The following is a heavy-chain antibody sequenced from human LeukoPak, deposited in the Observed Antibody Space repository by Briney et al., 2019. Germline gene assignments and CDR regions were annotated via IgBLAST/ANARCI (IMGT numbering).Heavy chain of an antibody. CDR2: INNDGSST. CDR1: GFTFSSFW. Sequence: PGGSLRLSCAASGFTFSSFWMHGVRQAPGKGGVWVSRINNDGSSTAYADSVKGRFTISRDNAKNTLYVQMKSVRGEDTAVYYCARYSFVTISGAWNWFDPWGQGTLVTVSS. V-gene: IGHV3-74*01. D-gene: IGHD3-3*01. CDR3: ARYSFVTISGAWNWFDP. J-gene: IGHJ5*02.